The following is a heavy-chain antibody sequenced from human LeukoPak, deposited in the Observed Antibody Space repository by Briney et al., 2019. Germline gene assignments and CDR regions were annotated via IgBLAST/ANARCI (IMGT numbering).Heavy chain of an antibody. CDR3: ARDPQQLVGATGGGFQY. CDR1: GYTFNSYD. D-gene: IGHD1-26*01. CDR2: ISAYNGNT. Sequence: ASVKVSCKASGYTFNSYDISWVRQAPGQGLEWMGWISAYNGNTNYAQKLQGRVTMTTDTSTSTAYMELRSLRSDDTAVYYCARDPQQLVGATGGGFQYWGQGTLVTVSS. J-gene: IGHJ4*02. V-gene: IGHV1-18*01.